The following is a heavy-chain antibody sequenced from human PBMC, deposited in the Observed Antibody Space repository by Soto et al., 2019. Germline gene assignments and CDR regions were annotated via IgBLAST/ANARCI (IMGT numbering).Heavy chain of an antibody. V-gene: IGHV3-11*06. CDR3: ARDRAFCGGDCYPGYFDY. CDR1: GFTFSDYY. D-gene: IGHD2-21*02. J-gene: IGHJ4*02. CDR2: ISGTSSCT. Sequence: GGSLRLSCAASGFTFSDYYMSWIRQAPGKGLEWVSYISGTSSCTNYADSVKGRFTISRDNAKKSLYLDMSSLRAEDTAVYYCARDRAFCGGDCYPGYFDYWGQGIMVTVYS.